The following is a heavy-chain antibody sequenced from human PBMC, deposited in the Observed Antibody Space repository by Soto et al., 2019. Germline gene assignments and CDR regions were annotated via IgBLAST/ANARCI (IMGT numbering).Heavy chain of an antibody. Sequence: PGGSLRLSCAASGFTFSSYAMSWVRQAPGKGLEWVSAISGSGGSTYYADSVKGRFTISRDNSKNTLYLQMNSLRAEDTAVYYCAKGGGYCSSTSCYVDYYGMDVWGQGTTVTVSS. V-gene: IGHV3-23*01. J-gene: IGHJ6*02. CDR2: ISGSGGST. CDR3: AKGGGYCSSTSCYVDYYGMDV. D-gene: IGHD2-2*01. CDR1: GFTFSSYA.